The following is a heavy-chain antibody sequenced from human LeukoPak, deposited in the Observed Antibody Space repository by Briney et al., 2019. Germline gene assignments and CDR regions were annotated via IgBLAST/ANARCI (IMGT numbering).Heavy chain of an antibody. CDR1: GGTFSSYA. CDR2: IIPIFGTA. J-gene: IGHJ6*03. V-gene: IGHV1-69*05. CDR3: ARSGLRGQLNYYYMDV. D-gene: IGHD2-2*01. Sequence: ASVKVSCKASGGTFSSYAISWVRQAPGQGLEWMGGIIPIFGTANYAQKFQGRVTITTDESTSTAYMELSSLRSEDTAVYYCARSGLRGQLNYYYMDVWGKGTTVTVSS.